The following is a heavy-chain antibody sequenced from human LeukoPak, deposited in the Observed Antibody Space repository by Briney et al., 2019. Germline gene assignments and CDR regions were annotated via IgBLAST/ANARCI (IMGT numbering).Heavy chain of an antibody. D-gene: IGHD1-7*01. CDR3: ARVENYVRKGNYYYGMDV. CDR1: GFTFSTYT. CDR2: IGGDGGGGT. J-gene: IGHJ6*02. Sequence: PGGSLRLSCAASGFTFSTYTMAWVRQAPGGGLEWVSGIGGDGGGGTYYADSVKGRFTISRDNAKNSLYLQMNSLRAEDTAVYYCARVENYVRKGNYYYGMDVWGQGTTVTVSS. V-gene: IGHV3-23*01.